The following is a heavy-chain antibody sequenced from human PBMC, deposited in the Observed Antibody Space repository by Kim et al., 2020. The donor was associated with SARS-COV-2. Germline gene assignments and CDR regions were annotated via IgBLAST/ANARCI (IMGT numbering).Heavy chain of an antibody. J-gene: IGHJ4*02. V-gene: IGHV3-23*01. CDR2: ISASGYNT. CDR1: AFTFDNYG. CDR3: AKNPSSWSLDH. Sequence: GGSLRLSCAASAFTFDNYGMSWVRQAPGRGLEWVSSISASGYNTYYADSVKGRFIISRDNSKNTLYLQMNSLTAEDTAVYYCAKNPSSWSLDHWGQGTLVTV. D-gene: IGHD6-13*01.